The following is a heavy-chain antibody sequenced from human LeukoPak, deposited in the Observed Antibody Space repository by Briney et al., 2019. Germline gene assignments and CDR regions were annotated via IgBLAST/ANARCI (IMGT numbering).Heavy chain of an antibody. J-gene: IGHJ4*02. D-gene: IGHD5-18*01. Sequence: GESLKISCKGSGYDFTTYWIGWVRQMPGKGLEWMGIIYPDDSDTRYSPSFQGQVTISADKSISTAYLQWSSLKASDTAMYYCARHKSGIQLFSRAPARYYFDYWGQGTLVTVSS. CDR1: GYDFTTYW. CDR2: IYPDDSDT. V-gene: IGHV5-51*01. CDR3: ARHKSGIQLFSRAPARYYFDY.